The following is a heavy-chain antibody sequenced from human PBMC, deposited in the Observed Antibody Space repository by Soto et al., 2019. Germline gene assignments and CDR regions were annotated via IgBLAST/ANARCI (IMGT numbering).Heavy chain of an antibody. J-gene: IGHJ5*02. D-gene: IGHD3-22*01. CDR3: ARASITMIVVVIQNWFDP. CDR2: IYYSGST. V-gene: IGHV4-39*01. CDR1: VGSISSSSYY. Sequence: SEALSVTCTVPVGSISSSSYYWGWILQPPGKGLEWIGSIYYSGSTYYNPSLKSRVTISVDTSKNQFSLKLSSVTAADTAVYYCARASITMIVVVIQNWFDPWGQGTLVTVSS.